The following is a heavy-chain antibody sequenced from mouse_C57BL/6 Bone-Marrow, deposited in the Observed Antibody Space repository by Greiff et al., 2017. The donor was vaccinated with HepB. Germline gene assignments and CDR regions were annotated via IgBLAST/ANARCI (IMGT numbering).Heavy chain of an antibody. D-gene: IGHD2-4*01. CDR2: IDPSDSYT. Sequence: QVQLQQPGAELVMPGASVKLSCKASGYTFTSYWMHWVKQRPGQGLEWIGEIDPSDSYTNYNQKFKDKSTLTVDKSSSTAYMQLSSLTSEDSAVYYCARWGDYDFDYWGQGTTLTVSS. CDR3: ARWGDYDFDY. V-gene: IGHV1-69*01. CDR1: GYTFTSYW. J-gene: IGHJ2*01.